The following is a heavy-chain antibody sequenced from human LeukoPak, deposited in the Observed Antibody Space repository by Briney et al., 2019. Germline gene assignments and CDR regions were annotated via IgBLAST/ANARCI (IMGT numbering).Heavy chain of an antibody. CDR3: ARRGELRLGELSPFDY. Sequence: GESLKISCKGSGYSFTSYWIGWVRQMPGKGLEWMGIIYPGDSDTRYSPSFQGQVTISADKSISTAYLQRSSLKASDTAMYYCARRGELRLGELSPFDYWGQGTLVTVSS. J-gene: IGHJ4*02. CDR1: GYSFTSYW. CDR2: IYPGDSDT. V-gene: IGHV5-51*01. D-gene: IGHD3-16*02.